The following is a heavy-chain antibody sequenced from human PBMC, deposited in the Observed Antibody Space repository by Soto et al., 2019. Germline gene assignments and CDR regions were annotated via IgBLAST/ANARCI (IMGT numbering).Heavy chain of an antibody. CDR3: AKRISAAYCTNGVCHNFDY. Sequence: PGGSLRLSCAASGFSFSIYAMSWVRQAPGKGLEWVSAISGSGVTTYYADSVKGRFTISRDNSKNTLYLQMNSLRAEDTAVYYCAKRISAAYCTNGVCHNFDYWGQGTLVTVSS. V-gene: IGHV3-23*01. CDR2: ISGSGVTT. J-gene: IGHJ4*02. D-gene: IGHD2-8*01. CDR1: GFSFSIYA.